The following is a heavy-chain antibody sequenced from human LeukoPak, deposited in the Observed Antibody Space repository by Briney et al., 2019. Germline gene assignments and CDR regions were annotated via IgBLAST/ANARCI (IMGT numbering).Heavy chain of an antibody. J-gene: IGHJ4*02. D-gene: IGHD3-9*01. V-gene: IGHV4-59*01. CDR3: AGGNIFLGTFDY. CDR1: GGSISSYY. CDR2: IYYSGST. Sequence: PSETLSLTCTVSGGSISSYYWSWIRQPPGKGLEWIGYIYYSGSTNYNPSLKSRVTISVDTSKNQFSLKLSSVTAADTAVYYCAGGNIFLGTFDYWGQGTLVTVSS.